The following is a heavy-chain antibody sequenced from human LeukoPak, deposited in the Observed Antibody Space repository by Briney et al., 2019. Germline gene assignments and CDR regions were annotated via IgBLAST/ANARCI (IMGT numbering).Heavy chain of an antibody. D-gene: IGHD3-16*02. Sequence: SVKVSCKASGGTFSSYAISWVRQALGQGLEWMGRIIPILGIANYAQKFQGRVTITADKSTSTAYMELSSLRSEDTAVYYCVRIMITFGGVIPDYWGQGTLVTVSS. CDR2: IIPILGIA. CDR1: GGTFSSYA. CDR3: VRIMITFGGVIPDY. J-gene: IGHJ4*02. V-gene: IGHV1-69*04.